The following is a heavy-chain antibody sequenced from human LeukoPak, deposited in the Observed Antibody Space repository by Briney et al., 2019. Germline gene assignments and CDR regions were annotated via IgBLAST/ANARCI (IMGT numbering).Heavy chain of an antibody. Sequence: SETLSLTCTVSGGSISSGGYYWSWIRRHPGKGLEWIGYIYYSGSTYYNPSLKSRVTISVDTSKNQFSLKLSSVTAADTAVYYCARGGGYDHGWFDPWGQGTLVTVSS. D-gene: IGHD5-12*01. CDR1: GGSISSGGYY. V-gene: IGHV4-31*03. CDR2: IYYSGST. CDR3: ARGGGYDHGWFDP. J-gene: IGHJ5*02.